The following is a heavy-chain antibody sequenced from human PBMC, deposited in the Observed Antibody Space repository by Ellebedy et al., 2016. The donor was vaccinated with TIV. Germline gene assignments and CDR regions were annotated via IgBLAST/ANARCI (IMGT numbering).Heavy chain of an antibody. CDR3: ASLPHYGDSGP. V-gene: IGHV1-2*02. CDR1: GYSFTGYY. Sequence: AASVKVSCKASGYSFTGYYLHWVRQAPGQGLEWMGWINPNSGGTNYAQKFQGRITVTRDTSISTAYMELSRLRSDDTAVYYCASLPHYGDSGPWGQGTLVTVSS. CDR2: INPNSGGT. D-gene: IGHD4-17*01. J-gene: IGHJ5*02.